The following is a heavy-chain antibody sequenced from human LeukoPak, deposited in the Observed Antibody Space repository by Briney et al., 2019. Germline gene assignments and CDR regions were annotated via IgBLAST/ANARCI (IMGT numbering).Heavy chain of an antibody. CDR1: GGSISSSSYY. V-gene: IGHV4-39*01. CDR2: IYYSGST. CDR3: ARLHKILPDY. Sequence: SETLSPTCTVSGGSISSSSYYWGWIRQPPGKGLEWIGSIYYSGSTYYNPSLKSRVTISVDTSKNQFSLKLSSVTAADTAVYYCARLHKILPDYWGQGTLVTVSS. J-gene: IGHJ4*02.